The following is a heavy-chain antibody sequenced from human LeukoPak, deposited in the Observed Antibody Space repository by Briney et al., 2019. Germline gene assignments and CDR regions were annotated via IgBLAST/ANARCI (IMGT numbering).Heavy chain of an antibody. V-gene: IGHV3-48*04. Sequence: GGSLRLSCAASGFTFSSYAMSWVRQAPGKGLEWVSYISSSGSTIYYADSVKGRFTISRDNAKNSLYLQMNSLRAEDTAVYYCARARGYSGYCFDYWGQGTLVTVSS. J-gene: IGHJ4*02. CDR1: GFTFSSYA. CDR3: ARARGYSGYCFDY. CDR2: ISSSGSTI. D-gene: IGHD5-12*01.